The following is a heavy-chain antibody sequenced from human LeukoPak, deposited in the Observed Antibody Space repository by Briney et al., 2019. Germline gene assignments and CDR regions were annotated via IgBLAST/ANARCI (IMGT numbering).Heavy chain of an antibody. V-gene: IGHV1-46*01. CDR3: ARVSGHYDILTGYYDKNDS. Sequence: ASVKVSCKASGYTFTSYYMHWVRQAPGQGLEWMGIINPSGGSTSYAQKFQGRVTMTRDMSTSTVYMELSSLRSEDTAVYYCARVSGHYDILTGYYDKNDSWGQGTLVTVSS. CDR1: GYTFTSYY. D-gene: IGHD3-9*01. CDR2: INPSGGST. J-gene: IGHJ4*02.